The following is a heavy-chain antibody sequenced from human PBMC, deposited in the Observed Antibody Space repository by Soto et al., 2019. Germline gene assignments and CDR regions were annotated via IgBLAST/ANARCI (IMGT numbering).Heavy chain of an antibody. D-gene: IGHD3-10*01. CDR2: ISYDGSNA. CDR3: ARDGGGFGELLLNSYDAFDL. V-gene: IGHV3-30*04. Sequence: VLLVESGGGVVQPGTSLRLSCTASGFSFSTYAMYWVRQAPGKGLEWVAIISYDGSNAQYADSVKGRFTVARDNSKNTLYLQMHSLTAEDTAVYSCARDGGGFGELLLNSYDAFDLWGQGKLVTVSS. J-gene: IGHJ3*01. CDR1: GFSFSTYA.